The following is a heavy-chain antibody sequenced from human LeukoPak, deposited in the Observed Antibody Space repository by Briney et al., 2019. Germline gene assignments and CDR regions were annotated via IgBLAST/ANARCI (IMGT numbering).Heavy chain of an antibody. J-gene: IGHJ6*02. D-gene: IGHD3-16*01. CDR3: ARGGGLDV. Sequence: GGSLRLSCAASGFTFSSYWMNWARQAPGKGLEWVASINHNGNANYYVDSVKGRFTISRDNAKNSLYLQMSNLRAEDTAVYFCARGGGLDVWGQGTTVTVSS. V-gene: IGHV3-7*03. CDR1: GFTFSSYW. CDR2: INHNGNAN.